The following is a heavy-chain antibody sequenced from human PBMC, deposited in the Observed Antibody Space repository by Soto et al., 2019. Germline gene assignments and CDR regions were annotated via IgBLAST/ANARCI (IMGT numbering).Heavy chain of an antibody. CDR3: ATDQTGITTAGGGVIDH. J-gene: IGHJ4*02. CDR2: VSFDGSNK. CDR1: GFTFSTHA. Sequence: QVQLVESGGGLVQPGRSLRLSCAASGFTFSTHAMHWVRQAPGKGLECVAIVSFDGSNKYYADSVKGRFTISRDNSKNTLYLQMSGLTPEDTAFYYCATDQTGITTAGGGVIDHWGQGTLVTVSS. V-gene: IGHV3-30-3*01. D-gene: IGHD6-13*01.